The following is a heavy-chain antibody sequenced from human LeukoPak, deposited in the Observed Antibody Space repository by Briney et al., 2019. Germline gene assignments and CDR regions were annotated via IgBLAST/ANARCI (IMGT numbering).Heavy chain of an antibody. CDR2: IYYSGST. Sequence: PSETLSLTXTVSGGSISSSSYYWGWIRQPPGKGLEWIGSIYYSGSTYYNPSLKSRVTISVDTSKNQFSLKLSSVTAADTAVYYCARQGSYYGRDYWGQGTLVTVSS. CDR3: ARQGSYYGRDY. CDR1: GGSISSSSYY. V-gene: IGHV4-39*01. D-gene: IGHD1-26*01. J-gene: IGHJ4*02.